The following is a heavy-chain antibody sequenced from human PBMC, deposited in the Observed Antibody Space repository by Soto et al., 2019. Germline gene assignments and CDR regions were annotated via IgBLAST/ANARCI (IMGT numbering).Heavy chain of an antibody. Sequence: PGGSLRLSCAASGFTFSSYSMDWVRQAPGKGLEWVSSISRSSSYIYYAASVKGRFTISRDNAKNSLYLHRNSLRAEDTAVDYWAREYSSSAEDGSWRACCREYYDYYDGLDVWGQGTTVTVSS. D-gene: IGHD6-6*01. J-gene: IGHJ6*02. CDR3: AREYSSSAEDGSWRACCREYYDYYDGLDV. V-gene: IGHV3-21*01. CDR2: ISRSSSYI. CDR1: GFTFSSYS.